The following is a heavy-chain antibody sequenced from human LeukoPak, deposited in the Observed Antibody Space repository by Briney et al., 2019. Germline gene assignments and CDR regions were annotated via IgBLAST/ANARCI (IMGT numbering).Heavy chain of an antibody. CDR1: GFTFSIYA. J-gene: IGHJ6*03. Sequence: GGSLRLSCAASGFTFSIYAMSWVRQAPGKGLEWVSAISDTSGTTYYADSVKGRFTISRDNSKNTLYLQMNSLRAEDTAVYYCARVQRYCSSTSCYMGYYYYYMDVWGKGTTVTVSS. CDR3: ARVQRYCSSTSCYMGYYYYYMDV. CDR2: ISDTSGTT. D-gene: IGHD2-2*02. V-gene: IGHV3-23*01.